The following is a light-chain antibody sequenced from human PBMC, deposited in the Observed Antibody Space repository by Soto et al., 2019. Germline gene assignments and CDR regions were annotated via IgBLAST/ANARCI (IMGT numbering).Light chain of an antibody. CDR2: WAS. V-gene: IGKV4-1*01. CDR1: QIILYSSNNKNY. J-gene: IGKJ1*01. Sequence: DIVMTQSPDSLAVSLGERATINCKSSQIILYSSNNKNYLAWYQQKPGQPPKLLIYWASTRESGVPDRFSGSGSGTDFTLTISNLQAEDVAVYYCQQYYSTPTWTFGQGTKVDIK. CDR3: QQYYSTPTWT.